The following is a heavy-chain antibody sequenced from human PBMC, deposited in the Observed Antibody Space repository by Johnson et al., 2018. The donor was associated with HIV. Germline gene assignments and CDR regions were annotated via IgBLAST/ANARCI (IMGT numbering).Heavy chain of an antibody. J-gene: IGHJ3*02. CDR2: VKSKTDGGTI. CDR1: GFTFSNAW. V-gene: IGHV3-15*01. Sequence: MLLVESGGGSVQSGGSLRVSCAASGFTFSNAWMSWVRQAPGKGLEWVGRVKSKTDGGTIDYAAAVKGRFIISRDDSKNTLYLQMNGLKTEDTAVYYCTTMSALWFGELHVFGDGFDIWGQGTMVTVSS. CDR3: TTMSALWFGELHVFGDGFDI. D-gene: IGHD3-10*01.